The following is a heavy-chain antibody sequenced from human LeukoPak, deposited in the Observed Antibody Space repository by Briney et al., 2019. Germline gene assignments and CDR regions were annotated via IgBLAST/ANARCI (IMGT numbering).Heavy chain of an antibody. CDR1: GFTFSTYW. V-gene: IGHV3-7*04. J-gene: IGHJ4*02. CDR3: ARDPPGVRDGYNTIDY. Sequence: GGSLRLSCAASGFTFSTYWMSWVRQASGKGLEWLANIKFDGTEQNYVGSVKGRFTISRDNAKNSLFLQMNSLRAKDTAVYYCARDPPGVRDGYNTIDYWGQGTLVTVSS. CDR2: IKFDGTEQ. D-gene: IGHD5-24*01.